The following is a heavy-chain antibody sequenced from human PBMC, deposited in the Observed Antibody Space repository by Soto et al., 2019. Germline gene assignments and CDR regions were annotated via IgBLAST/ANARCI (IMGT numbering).Heavy chain of an antibody. CDR1: VFTFSSHA. J-gene: IGHJ6*02. Sequence: GGSLRLSCAASVFTFSSHAMSWVRQATGKGLEWVSTISSGGDNTYSADSVKGRFTLSRDNSKNTLYLRMKRLSAEDTAVYYCAKDFDSYSSGRYGMDVWGQGTTVTVSS. CDR2: ISSGGDNT. CDR3: AKDFDSYSSGRYGMDV. V-gene: IGHV3-23*01. D-gene: IGHD6-19*01.